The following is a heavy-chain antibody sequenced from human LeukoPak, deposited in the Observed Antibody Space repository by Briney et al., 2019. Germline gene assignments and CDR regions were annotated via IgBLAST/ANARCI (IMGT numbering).Heavy chain of an antibody. CDR3: ARAGPAAAGTNTVWFDP. J-gene: IGHJ5*02. D-gene: IGHD6-13*01. CDR1: GFTFSSYA. V-gene: IGHV3-23*01. CDR2: ISGSGGST. Sequence: PGGSLRLSCAASGFTFSSYAMSWVRQAPGKGLEWVSAISGSGGSTYCADSVKGRFTISRDNSKNTLYLQMNSLRAEDTALYHCARAGPAAAGTNTVWFDPWGQGTLVTVSS.